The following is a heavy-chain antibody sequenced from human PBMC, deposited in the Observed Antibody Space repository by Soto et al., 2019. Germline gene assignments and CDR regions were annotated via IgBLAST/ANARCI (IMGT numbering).Heavy chain of an antibody. CDR3: ARDFIVGAPDYFDY. D-gene: IGHD1-26*01. J-gene: IGHJ4*02. Sequence: QVQLVESGGGVVQPGRSLSLSCAASGFTFSDYPMHWVRQAPGKGLEWVAVISYDGRVKYYVDSVKGRFTISRDDSKTTLYLKRNSLRVDDTAVYYCARDFIVGAPDYFDYWGQGTLVTVSS. CDR1: GFTFSDYP. CDR2: ISYDGRVK. V-gene: IGHV3-30*04.